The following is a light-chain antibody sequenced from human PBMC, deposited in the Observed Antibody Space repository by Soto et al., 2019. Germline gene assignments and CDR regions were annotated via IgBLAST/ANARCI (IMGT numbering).Light chain of an antibody. Sequence: DIQMTQSPSTLSASVGDRVTITCRASQSISSWLAWYQQKPGKAPKLLIYDASSLESGVPSRFSGSGSGTEFTLTISSLQPDDFATYYCQRYNSKWTFGQGTKVEIK. CDR3: QRYNSKWT. CDR2: DAS. J-gene: IGKJ1*01. CDR1: QSISSW. V-gene: IGKV1-5*01.